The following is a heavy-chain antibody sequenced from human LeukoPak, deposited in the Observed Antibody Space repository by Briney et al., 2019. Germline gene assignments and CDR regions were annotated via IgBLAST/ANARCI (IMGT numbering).Heavy chain of an antibody. Sequence: GASVKVSCKASGYTFTGYYMHWVRQAPGQGLEWMGWIIPILGIANYAQKFQGRVTITADKSTSTAYMELSSLRSEDTAVYYCARDPPTIFGVVPTGYWGQGTLVTVSS. J-gene: IGHJ4*02. CDR1: GYTFTGYY. CDR2: IIPILGIA. V-gene: IGHV1-69*10. CDR3: ARDPPTIFGVVPTGY. D-gene: IGHD3-3*01.